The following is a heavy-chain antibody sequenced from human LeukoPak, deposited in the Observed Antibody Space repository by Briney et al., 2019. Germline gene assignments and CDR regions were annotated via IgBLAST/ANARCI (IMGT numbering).Heavy chain of an antibody. CDR3: VRSITMFQY. D-gene: IGHD3-10*01. J-gene: IGHJ1*01. Sequence: GGSLRLSCAASGFTFSDNYMTWVRQAPGKGLEWVSGISLNGGATGYADSVKGRFTISRDNAKNSLYLQMNSLRAEDTALYYCVRSITMFQYWGQGTLVTVSS. CDR1: GFTFSDNY. CDR2: ISLNGGAT. V-gene: IGHV3-20*04.